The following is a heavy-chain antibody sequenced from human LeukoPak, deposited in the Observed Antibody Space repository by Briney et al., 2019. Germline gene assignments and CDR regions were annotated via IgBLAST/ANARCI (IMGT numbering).Heavy chain of an antibody. D-gene: IGHD1-26*01. Sequence: PSETLSLTCAVSGGSISSGGYYWSWIRQPPGKGLEWIGYIYHSGSTYYNPSLKSRVTISVDRSKNQFSLKLSSVTAADTAVYYCARGTHSGSLPVDYWGQGTLVTVSS. CDR3: ARGTHSGSLPVDY. CDR1: GGSISSGGYY. J-gene: IGHJ4*02. CDR2: IYHSGST. V-gene: IGHV4-30-2*01.